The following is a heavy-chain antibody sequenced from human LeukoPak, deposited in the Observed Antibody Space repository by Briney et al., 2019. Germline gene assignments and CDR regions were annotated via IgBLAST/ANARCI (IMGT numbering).Heavy chain of an antibody. CDR3: AARPYCTTATCPKTNWFDP. CDR1: GFTFSNYG. D-gene: IGHD2-8*01. J-gene: IGHJ5*02. CDR2: IRYDGNNK. Sequence: GGSLRLSCAASGFTFSNYGMYWVRQAPGKGLEWVAFIRYDGNNKYYADSVKGRFTISRDNSKNTLYLQMSSLRADDTAVYYCAARPYCTTATCPKTNWFDPWGQGTLVTVSS. V-gene: IGHV3-30*02.